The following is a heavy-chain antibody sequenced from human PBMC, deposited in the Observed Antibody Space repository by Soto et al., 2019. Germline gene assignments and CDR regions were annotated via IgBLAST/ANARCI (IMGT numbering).Heavy chain of an antibody. CDR2: INHSGST. J-gene: IGHJ6*03. CDR1: GGSFSGYY. D-gene: IGHD4-17*01. CDR3: ARRFTTVTTSNYYMDV. Sequence: PSETLSLTFAVYGGSFSGYYWSWIRQPPGKGLEWIGEINHSGSTNYNPSLKSRVTISVDTSKNQFSPKLSSVTAADTAVYYCARRFTTVTTSNYYMDVWGKGTTVTVSS. V-gene: IGHV4-34*01.